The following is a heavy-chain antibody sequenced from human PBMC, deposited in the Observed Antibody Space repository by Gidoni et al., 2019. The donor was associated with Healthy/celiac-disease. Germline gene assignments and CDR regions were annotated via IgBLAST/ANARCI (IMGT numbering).Heavy chain of an antibody. CDR3: ARAEPRGYSYGPNDY. CDR1: GYTFTSYA. Sequence: QVQLVQSGAEVKKPGASVKVSCKASGYTFTSYAMHWVRQAPGQRLEWRGWIHAGNGNTKYSQKFQGRVTITRDTSASTAYMELSRLRSEDTAVYYCARAEPRGYSYGPNDYWGQGTLVTVSS. D-gene: IGHD5-18*01. CDR2: IHAGNGNT. V-gene: IGHV1-3*01. J-gene: IGHJ4*02.